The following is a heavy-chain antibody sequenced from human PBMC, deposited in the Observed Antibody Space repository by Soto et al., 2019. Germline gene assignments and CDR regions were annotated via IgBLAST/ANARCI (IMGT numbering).Heavy chain of an antibody. J-gene: IGHJ4*02. CDR2: INPNSGGT. CDR1: GYTFTGYY. Sequence: ASVKVSCKASGYTFTGYYMHWVRQAPGQGLEWMGWINPNSGGTNYAQKFQGWVTMTRDTSISTAYMELSRLRSDDTAVYYCAREFNLSSSSTYYFDYWGQGTLVTVSS. D-gene: IGHD6-6*01. CDR3: AREFNLSSSSTYYFDY. V-gene: IGHV1-2*04.